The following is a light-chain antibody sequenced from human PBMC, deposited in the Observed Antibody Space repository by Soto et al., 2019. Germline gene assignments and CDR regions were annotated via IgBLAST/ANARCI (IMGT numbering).Light chain of an antibody. CDR3: GTWDDSMVSYV. V-gene: IGLV1-51*01. CDR1: IKNIWDNH. CDR2: DND. Sequence: QSVLTHPPSVSWAPGQRFTVSFSGTIKNIWDNHLSWYQHVPVMAPKLFVYDNDRRPSEPPVRFSGSKSCTSSTLVITGLKTGDEADYYCGTWDDSMVSYVFGTGTTVTVL. J-gene: IGLJ1*01.